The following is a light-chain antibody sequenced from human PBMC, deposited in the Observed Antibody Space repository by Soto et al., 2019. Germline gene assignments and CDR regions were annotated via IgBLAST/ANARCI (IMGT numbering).Light chain of an antibody. CDR3: NSYTSSTSRPYV. V-gene: IGLV2-8*01. CDR2: DVN. CDR1: SSDVGAYNY. Sequence: QSVLTQPPSASGSPGQSVAISCTGTSSDVGAYNYVSWYQQHPGKAPKLMIYDVNKRPSGVPDRFSGSKSGNTAYLTVSGLQAEDEADYFCNSYTSSTSRPYVFGTGTKVTVL. J-gene: IGLJ1*01.